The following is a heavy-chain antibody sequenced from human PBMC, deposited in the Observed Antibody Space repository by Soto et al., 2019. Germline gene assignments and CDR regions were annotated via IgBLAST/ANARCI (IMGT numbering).Heavy chain of an antibody. CDR3: AKARDASGSSYFDF. CDR2: ITSSGGST. V-gene: IGHV3-23*01. D-gene: IGHD3-10*01. Sequence: GGSLRLSCAASGFTFINARMSWVLQAPGKGLEWVSDITSSGGSTYYADSVKGRFTISRDNSKNMLFLQMNSLRAEDTAIYYWAKARDASGSSYFDFWGQGTLVTVAS. J-gene: IGHJ4*02. CDR1: GFTFINAR.